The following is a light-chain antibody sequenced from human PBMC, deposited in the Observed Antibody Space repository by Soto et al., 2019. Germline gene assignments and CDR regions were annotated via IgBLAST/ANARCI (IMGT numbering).Light chain of an antibody. CDR3: QQRSNWHPVIT. CDR1: QTFSSH. V-gene: IGKV3-11*01. CDR2: DAS. J-gene: IGKJ5*01. Sequence: EIVLTQSPATLSLSPGERATLSCRASQTFSSHLAWYQQKPGQAPRLLIYDASKRATGIPARVSGRGSGTDFTLTISSLEPEDFAVYYCQQRSNWHPVITFGQGTRLEIK.